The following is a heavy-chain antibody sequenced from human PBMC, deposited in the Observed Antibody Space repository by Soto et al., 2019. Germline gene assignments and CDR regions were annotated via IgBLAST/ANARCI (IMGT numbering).Heavy chain of an antibody. V-gene: IGHV1-69*11. Sequence: SVKVSCKASGGTFSSYAISWVRQAPGQGLEWMGRIIPFIGTANYAQKFQGRVTITADESTSTAYMELTSLRSEDTAVYYCARVAMTTVTASYYYGMDVWGQGTTVTVSS. CDR2: IIPFIGTA. CDR1: GGTFSSYA. J-gene: IGHJ6*02. CDR3: ARVAMTTVTASYYYGMDV. D-gene: IGHD4-4*01.